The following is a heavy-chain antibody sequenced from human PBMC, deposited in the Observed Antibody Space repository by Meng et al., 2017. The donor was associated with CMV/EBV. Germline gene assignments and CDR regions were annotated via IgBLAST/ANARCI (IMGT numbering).Heavy chain of an antibody. J-gene: IGHJ4*02. CDR3: ARDRDMYSSSWYPFDY. Sequence: SETLSLTCTVSGGSISSSSYYWGWIRQPPGKGLEWIGSIYYSGSTYYNPSLKSRVTISVDTSKNQFSLKLSSVTAADTAVYYCARDRDMYSSSWYPFDYWGQGTLVIVSS. CDR1: GGSISSSSYY. V-gene: IGHV4-39*07. D-gene: IGHD6-13*01. CDR2: IYYSGST.